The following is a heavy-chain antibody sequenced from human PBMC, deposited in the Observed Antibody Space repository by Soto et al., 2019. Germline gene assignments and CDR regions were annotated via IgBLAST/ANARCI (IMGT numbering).Heavy chain of an antibody. V-gene: IGHV1-3*04. Sequence: ASVKVSCKASGYTFKTYAMRWVRQAPGQRLEWMGWINTGNGNVKYSQKFQGRVTFTRDTSASTAYMEVSSLRSEDTAIYYCVRSVVVRGVFTFDCWGQGTLVTV. D-gene: IGHD3-10*01. CDR2: INTGNGNV. CDR3: VRSVVVRGVFTFDC. CDR1: GYTFKTYA. J-gene: IGHJ4*02.